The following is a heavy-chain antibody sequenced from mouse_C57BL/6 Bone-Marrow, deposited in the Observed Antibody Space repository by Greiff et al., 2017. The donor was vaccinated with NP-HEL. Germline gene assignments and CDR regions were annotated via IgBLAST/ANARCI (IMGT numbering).Heavy chain of an antibody. Sequence: EVQLVESGGGLVQPGGSLKLSCAASGFTFSDYGMAWVRQAPRKGPEWVAFISNLAYSIYYADTVTGRFTISRENAKNTLYLEMSSLRSEDTAMYYCARLDYSNSWFAYWGQGTLVTVSA. CDR1: GFTFSDYG. CDR2: ISNLAYSI. D-gene: IGHD2-5*01. V-gene: IGHV5-15*01. CDR3: ARLDYSNSWFAY. J-gene: IGHJ3*01.